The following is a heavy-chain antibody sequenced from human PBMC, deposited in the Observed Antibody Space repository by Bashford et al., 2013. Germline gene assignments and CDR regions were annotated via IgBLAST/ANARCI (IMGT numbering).Heavy chain of an antibody. D-gene: IGHD6-19*01. V-gene: IGHV3-21*04. CDR1: GFTFSSYS. CDR2: MTSSGRYI. Sequence: GGSLRLSCAASGFTFSSYSMYWVRQAPGKGLEWVSSMTSSGRYIYYAGSVKGRFTISRDNAKNTLYLQMNSLRAEDTAVYYCARDSRLYWYFDLWGRGTLVTVSS. CDR3: ARDSRLYWYFDL. J-gene: IGHJ2*01.